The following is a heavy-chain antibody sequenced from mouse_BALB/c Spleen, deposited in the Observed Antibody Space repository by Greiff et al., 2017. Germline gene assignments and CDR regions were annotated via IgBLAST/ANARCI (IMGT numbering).Heavy chain of an antibody. Sequence: EVKLLESGPGLVKPSQSLSLTCTVTGYSITSDYAWNWIRQFPGNKLEWMGYISYSGSTSYNPSLKSRISITRDTSKNQFFLQLNSVTTEDTATYYCAREDGWGQGTTLTVSS. CDR2: ISYSGST. CDR1: GYSITSDYA. J-gene: IGHJ2*01. V-gene: IGHV3-2*02. D-gene: IGHD2-3*01. CDR3: AREDG.